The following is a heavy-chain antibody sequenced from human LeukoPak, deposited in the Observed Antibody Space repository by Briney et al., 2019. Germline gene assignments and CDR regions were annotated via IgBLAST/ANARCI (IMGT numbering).Heavy chain of an antibody. V-gene: IGHV3-48*04. CDR2: ISSSSSTI. Sequence: PGGSLRLSCAASGFTFSSYSMNWVRQAPGKGLEWVSYISSSSSTIYYADSVKGRFTISRDNAKNSLYLQMNSLRAEDTAVYYCARDYYYDSSGYYYDYWGQGTLVTVSS. D-gene: IGHD3-22*01. CDR1: GFTFSSYS. J-gene: IGHJ4*02. CDR3: ARDYYYDSSGYYYDY.